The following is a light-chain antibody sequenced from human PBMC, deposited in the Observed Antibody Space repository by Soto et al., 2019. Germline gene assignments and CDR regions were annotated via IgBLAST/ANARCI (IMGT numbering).Light chain of an antibody. J-gene: IGLJ1*01. CDR1: SSDVGGYNY. CDR3: SSYTTSSTYV. CDR2: DVS. Sequence: QSVLTQPASVSGSPGGSITISCTGTSSDVGGYNYVSWYQQHPGKAPKLMISDVSNRPSGVSNRFSGSKSGNTASLTIFGLQTEDEADYCSSYTTSSTYVFGTGTKVTVL. V-gene: IGLV2-14*01.